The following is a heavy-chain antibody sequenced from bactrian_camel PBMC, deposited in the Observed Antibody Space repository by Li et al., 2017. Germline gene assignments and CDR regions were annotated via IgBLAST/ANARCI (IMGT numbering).Heavy chain of an antibody. J-gene: IGHJ6*01. CDR1: GFTFDDYA. V-gene: IGHV3-1*01. Sequence: VQLVESGGGLVPPGGSLRLSCAASGFTFDDYAMGWVRQAPGKEREGVATIDSDGSTSYAESVKGRFTISQDNAKNTLYLQMNSLKSEDTALYYCATLRRGYREPPFGFWGQGTQVTVS. CDR2: IDSDGST. CDR3: ATLRRGYREPPFGF. D-gene: IGHD1*01.